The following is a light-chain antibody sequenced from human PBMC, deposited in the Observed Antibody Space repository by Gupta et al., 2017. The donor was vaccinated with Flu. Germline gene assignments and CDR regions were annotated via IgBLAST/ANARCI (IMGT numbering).Light chain of an antibody. Sequence: QSALTQPASVSGSPGQSITISCTGSSSDIGGYNYVSWYQHEPGKAPKLMIYEVSNRPSGVSNRFSGSKSGNTASLTIFGIQPEDGAHYYCSSYTSGSTVVFGGGTKLTVL. CDR1: SSDIGGYNY. CDR2: EVS. V-gene: IGLV2-14*01. CDR3: SSYTSGSTVV. J-gene: IGLJ2*01.